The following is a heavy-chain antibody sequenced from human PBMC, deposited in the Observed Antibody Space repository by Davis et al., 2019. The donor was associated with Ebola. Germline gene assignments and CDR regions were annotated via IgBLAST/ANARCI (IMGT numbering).Heavy chain of an antibody. CDR3: ARDMGMVHEANWFDP. V-gene: IGHV1-18*01. CDR1: GYTFTSYG. Sequence: ASVKVSCKASGYTFTSYGITWVRQAPGQGLEWMGWISAYNENTNYAQKFQGRVTMTTDTSTSTAYMELRSLRSDDTAVYYCARDMGMVHEANWFDPWGQGTLATVSS. CDR2: ISAYNENT. D-gene: IGHD3-10*01. J-gene: IGHJ5*02.